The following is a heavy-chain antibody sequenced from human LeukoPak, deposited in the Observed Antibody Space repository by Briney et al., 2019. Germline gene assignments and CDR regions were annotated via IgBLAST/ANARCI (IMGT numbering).Heavy chain of an antibody. CDR3: ARGYDSSGYYVSPDDY. CDR1: GYTFTSYG. J-gene: IGHJ4*02. Sequence: GASVKVPCKASGYTFTSYGISWVRQAPGQGLEWMGWISAYNGNTNYAQKLQGRVTMTTDTSTSTAYMELRSLRSDDTAVYYCARGYDSSGYYVSPDDYWGQGTLVTVSS. V-gene: IGHV1-18*01. CDR2: ISAYNGNT. D-gene: IGHD3-22*01.